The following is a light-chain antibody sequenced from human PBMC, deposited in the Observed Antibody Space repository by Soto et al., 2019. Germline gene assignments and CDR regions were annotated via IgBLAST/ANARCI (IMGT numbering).Light chain of an antibody. CDR3: QQYFTSAWT. CDR2: WAS. Sequence: DIVMTQSPDSLAVSLGERATFNCKSSQSILDRSKNKYYLAWYQQKSGQPPKLLIYWASLRESGVPDRFTGSGSGRDFTLSISSLQAEDVAVYYCQQYFTSAWTFGQGTKVEI. CDR1: QSILDRSKNKYY. V-gene: IGKV4-1*01. J-gene: IGKJ1*01.